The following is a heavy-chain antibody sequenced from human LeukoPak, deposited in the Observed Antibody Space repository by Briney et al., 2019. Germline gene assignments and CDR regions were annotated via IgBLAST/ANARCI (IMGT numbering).Heavy chain of an antibody. CDR1: GGSISGNYY. CDR2: IYARGST. Sequence: SETLSLTCTVSGGSISGNYYWSWIRQPAGKGLEWIGRIYARGSTNYNPSLKSRVTISVDTSKSQFSLKLSSVSAADTAVYFCARDSHAYFDAFDIWGQGTMVTVSS. CDR3: ARDSHAYFDAFDI. V-gene: IGHV4-61*02. J-gene: IGHJ3*02. D-gene: IGHD2/OR15-2a*01.